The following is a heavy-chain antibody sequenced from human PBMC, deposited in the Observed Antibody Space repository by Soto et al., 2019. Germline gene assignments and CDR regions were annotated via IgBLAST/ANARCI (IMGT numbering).Heavy chain of an antibody. CDR2: IFYSGST. J-gene: IGHJ1*01. Sequence: NPSETLSLTCTVSGGSVSSGSYYWSWIRQPPGKGLEWIGYIFYSGSTNYNPSLKSRVAISVDTSKNQFSLKLTSVTAADTAVYYCARGNYYDSSGYYPPYFQHWGQGTLVTVSS. V-gene: IGHV4-61*01. CDR3: ARGNYYDSSGYYPPYFQH. D-gene: IGHD3-22*01. CDR1: GGSVSSGSYY.